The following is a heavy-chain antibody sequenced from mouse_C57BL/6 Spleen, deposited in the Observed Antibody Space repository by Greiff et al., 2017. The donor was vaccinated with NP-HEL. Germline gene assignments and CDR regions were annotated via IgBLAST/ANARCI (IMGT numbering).Heavy chain of an antibody. V-gene: IGHV14-2*01. CDR1: GFNIKDYY. J-gene: IGHJ3*01. CDR2: IDPEDGET. D-gene: IGHD3-2*02. CDR3: AREDSSGYVTFPFAY. Sequence: VQLKESGAELVKPGASVKLSCTASGFNIKDYYMHWVKQRTEQGLEWIGRIDPEDGETKYAPKFQGKATLTADTSSNTAYLQLSSLTSEDTAVYYCAREDSSGYVTFPFAYWGQGTLVTVSA.